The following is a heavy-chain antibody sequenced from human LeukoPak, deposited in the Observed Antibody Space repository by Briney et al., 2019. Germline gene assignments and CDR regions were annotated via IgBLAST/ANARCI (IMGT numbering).Heavy chain of an antibody. J-gene: IGHJ4*02. CDR3: AKAKYSSSPFDY. D-gene: IGHD6-6*01. Sequence: PGRSLRLSCAASGFTFSSYGMHWVRQAPGKGLEWVAVILYDGSNKYYADSVKGRFTISRDNSKNTLYLQMNSLRAEDTAVYYCAKAKYSSSPFDYWGQGTLVTVSS. CDR1: GFTFSSYG. CDR2: ILYDGSNK. V-gene: IGHV3-30*18.